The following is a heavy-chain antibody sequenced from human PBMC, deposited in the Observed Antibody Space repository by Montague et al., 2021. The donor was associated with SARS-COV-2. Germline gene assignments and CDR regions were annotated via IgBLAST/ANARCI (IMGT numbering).Heavy chain of an antibody. V-gene: IGHV6-1*01. D-gene: IGHD1-14*01. CDR3: TQERGPGRTTWHYFDY. CDR2: TYYRSEWYS. J-gene: IGHJ4*02. CDR1: GDSVSTNSGT. Sequence: CAISGDSVSTNSGTWNWVRLSPSRGLEWLGRTYYRSEWYSDYSVSVKSRISINPDTSKNQLSLQLNSVTPEDTAVYYCTQERGPGRTTWHYFDYWGQGTLVTVSS.